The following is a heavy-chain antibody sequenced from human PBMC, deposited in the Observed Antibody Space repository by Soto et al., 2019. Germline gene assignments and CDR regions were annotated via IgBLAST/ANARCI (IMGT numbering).Heavy chain of an antibody. J-gene: IGHJ6*03. CDR2: IYSGGST. Sequence: GGSLRLSCAASGFTVSSNYMSWVRQAPGKGLEWVSVIYSGGSTYYADSVKGRFTIFRHNSKNTLYLQMNSLRAEDTAVYYCARVVYGDYGYYYYYMDVWGKGTTVTVSS. CDR3: ARVVYGDYGYYYYYMDV. CDR1: GFTVSSNY. V-gene: IGHV3-53*04. D-gene: IGHD4-17*01.